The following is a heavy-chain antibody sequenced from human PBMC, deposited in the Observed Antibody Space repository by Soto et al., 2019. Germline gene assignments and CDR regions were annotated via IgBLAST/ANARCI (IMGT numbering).Heavy chain of an antibody. V-gene: IGHV4-4*07. Sequence: QVQLQEWGPGLVKPSETLSLTCTVSGGSINTYYWSWIRQAAGKVLEWIGRIYSGGSTNYNPSLMRRVSVSVDMSKIQLSLKLSSVTAADTAVYYCARGPGGFGEFSLDYWGHGTLGTVSS. CDR1: GGSINTYY. CDR3: ARGPGGFGEFSLDY. CDR2: IYSGGST. J-gene: IGHJ4*01. D-gene: IGHD3-10*01.